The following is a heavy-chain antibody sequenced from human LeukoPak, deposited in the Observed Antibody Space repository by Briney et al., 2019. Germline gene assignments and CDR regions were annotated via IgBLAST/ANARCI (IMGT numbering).Heavy chain of an antibody. CDR2: IIPIFGTA. CDR1: GGTFSSYA. D-gene: IGHD5-24*01. V-gene: IGHV1-69*06. J-gene: IGHJ6*03. Sequence: ASVKVSCKASGGTFSSYAISWVRQAPGQGLEWMGGIIPIFGTANYAQKFQGRVTITADKSTSTAYMELSSLRSEDTAVYYCARDLGNRDGYNRPHYYYYMDVWGKGTTVTISS. CDR3: ARDLGNRDGYNRPHYYYYMDV.